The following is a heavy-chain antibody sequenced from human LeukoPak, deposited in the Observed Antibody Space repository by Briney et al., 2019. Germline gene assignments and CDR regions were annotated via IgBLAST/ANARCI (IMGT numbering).Heavy chain of an antibody. V-gene: IGHV1-3*01. CDR3: ARDGYDADGYLDY. CDR1: GYPFRSYV. D-gene: IGHD5-12*01. CDR2: INPTNGNT. Sequence: GASVKVSCKASGYPFRSYVIHWLRQAPGQSLEWIGWINPTNGNTKYSRNFQGRVTITSDTSASVVYMELSSLRYEDTAVYYCARDGYDADGYLDYWGQGALVPVSS. J-gene: IGHJ4*02.